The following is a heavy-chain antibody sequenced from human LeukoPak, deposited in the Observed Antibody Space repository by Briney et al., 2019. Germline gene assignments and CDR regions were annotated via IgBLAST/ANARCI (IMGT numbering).Heavy chain of an antibody. J-gene: IGHJ4*02. Sequence: PGGSLRLSCAASGFTVSSNYMSGVRQAPGKGLEWVSVIYSGGSTYYADSVKGRFTISRDNSKDTLYLQMNSLRAEDTAVYYCARALWFGGYYFDYWGQGTLVTVSS. CDR2: IYSGGST. V-gene: IGHV3-53*01. D-gene: IGHD3-10*01. CDR3: ARALWFGGYYFDY. CDR1: GFTVSSNY.